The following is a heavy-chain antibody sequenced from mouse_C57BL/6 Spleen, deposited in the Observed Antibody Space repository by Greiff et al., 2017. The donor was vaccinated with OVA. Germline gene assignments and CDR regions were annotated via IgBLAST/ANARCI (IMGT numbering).Heavy chain of an antibody. CDR2: IYPGSGNT. V-gene: IGHV1-66*01. Sequence: VKLQESGPELVKPGASVKISCKASGYSFTSYYIHWVKQRPGQGLEWIGWIYPGSGNTKYNEKFKGKATLTADTSSSTAYMQLSSLTSEDSAVYYCAPYSNYKYFDYWGQGTTLTVSS. J-gene: IGHJ2*01. CDR3: APYSNYKYFDY. D-gene: IGHD2-5*01. CDR1: GYSFTSYY.